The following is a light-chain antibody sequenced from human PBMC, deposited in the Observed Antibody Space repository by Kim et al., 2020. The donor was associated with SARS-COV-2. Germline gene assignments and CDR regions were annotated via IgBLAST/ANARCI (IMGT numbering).Light chain of an antibody. CDR1: ALPKQY. V-gene: IGLV3-25*03. CDR3: QSADSSGTLV. CDR2: KDT. Sequence: VSPGQTARISCSGDALPKQYVFWYQQKPGLAPVLVIYKDTERPSGIPERFSASGSGTIVTLTISGVQAEDEADYYCQSADSSGTLVFGGGTKVTVL. J-gene: IGLJ2*01.